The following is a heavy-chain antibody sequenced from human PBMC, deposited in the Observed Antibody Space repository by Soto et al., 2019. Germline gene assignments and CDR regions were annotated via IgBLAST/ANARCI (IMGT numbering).Heavy chain of an antibody. CDR2: ISYDETNE. J-gene: IGHJ6*02. Sequence: QVQLVESGGGLVQPGGSLRLTCVASGFTFGSHGMHWVRQAPGKGLEWVAVISYDETNEHYVDSVKGRFTISRDNSKSILELQRNRLRPEDTAVYKCAKDLRTTISDYGMDVWGQGTTVTVSS. CDR1: GFTFGSHG. CDR3: AKDLRTTISDYGMDV. V-gene: IGHV3-30*18.